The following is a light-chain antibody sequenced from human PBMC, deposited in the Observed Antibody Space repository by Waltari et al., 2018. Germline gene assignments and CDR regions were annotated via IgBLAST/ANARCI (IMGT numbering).Light chain of an antibody. V-gene: IGLV3-19*01. CDR3: NSRDTSGNRVI. J-gene: IGLJ2*01. Sequence: SSGLTQDPAVSVALGQTVRITCQGASLRSFHASWYQPKPGQAPLLVVYGKNNRPSGIRDRFSASSSGNTDFLTITGAQAEDEAVYYCNSRDTSGNRVIFGGGTKLTV. CDR2: GKN. CDR1: SLRSFH.